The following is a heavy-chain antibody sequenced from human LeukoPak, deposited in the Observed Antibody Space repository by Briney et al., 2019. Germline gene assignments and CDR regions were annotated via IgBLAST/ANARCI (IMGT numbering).Heavy chain of an antibody. CDR3: ARDRTGYSSGWYIGGYYYGMDV. D-gene: IGHD6-19*01. Sequence: PSRTLSLTCAVSGGSISSSNWWSWVRQPPGKGLEWIGEIYHSGSTNYNPSLKSRVTISVDKSKNQFSLKLSSVTAADTAVYYCARDRTGYSSGWYIGGYYYGMDVWGKGTTVTVSS. CDR2: IYHSGST. J-gene: IGHJ6*04. CDR1: GGSISSSNW. V-gene: IGHV4-4*02.